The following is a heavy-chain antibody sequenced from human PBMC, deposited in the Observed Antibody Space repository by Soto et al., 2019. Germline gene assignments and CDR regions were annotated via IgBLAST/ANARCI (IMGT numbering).Heavy chain of an antibody. CDR3: ARGQQAAIGGYYYHGLDV. CDR1: GFIFSGSA. Sequence: VGSLRLSCAASGFIFSGSAIHWVRQAPGKGLEWVGRIRSRANNYATSSGATGRGRFTFFRDDSKNMAYLQMNTLKTEETAIFYCARGQQAAIGGYYYHGLDVWGQGTSVTVSS. V-gene: IGHV3-73*01. D-gene: IGHD3-10*01. CDR2: IRSRANNYAT. J-gene: IGHJ6*02.